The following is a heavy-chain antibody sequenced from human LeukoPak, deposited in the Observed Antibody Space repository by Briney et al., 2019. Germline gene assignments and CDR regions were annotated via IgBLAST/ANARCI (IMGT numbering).Heavy chain of an antibody. CDR1: GFTFSSYA. Sequence: GGSLRPSCAASGFTFSSYAMSWVRQAPGKGLEWVSAISGSGGSTYYADSVKGRFTISRDNSKNTLYLQMNGLRAEDTAVYYCARDYADYVGYFFFDYWGQGTLVTVSS. J-gene: IGHJ4*02. CDR2: ISGSGGST. CDR3: ARDYADYVGYFFFDY. V-gene: IGHV3-23*01. D-gene: IGHD4-17*01.